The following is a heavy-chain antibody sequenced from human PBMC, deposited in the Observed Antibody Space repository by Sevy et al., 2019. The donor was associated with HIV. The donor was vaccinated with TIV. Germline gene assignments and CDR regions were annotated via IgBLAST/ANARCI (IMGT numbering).Heavy chain of an antibody. Sequence: GGSLRLSCAASGFTFSSYAMSWVRQAPGKGLEWVSAISGSGGSTYYADSVKGRFTISRDNSKNTLYLQMNSLRAEDTAVYYCAKGEYYDFWSGYPNYFDYWGQGTLVTASS. CDR1: GFTFSSYA. V-gene: IGHV3-23*01. J-gene: IGHJ4*02. D-gene: IGHD3-3*01. CDR3: AKGEYYDFWSGYPNYFDY. CDR2: ISGSGGST.